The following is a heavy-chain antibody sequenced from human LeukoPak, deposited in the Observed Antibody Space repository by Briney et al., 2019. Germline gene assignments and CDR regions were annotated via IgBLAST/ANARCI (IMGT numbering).Heavy chain of an antibody. J-gene: IGHJ4*02. V-gene: IGHV3-23*01. Sequence: PGGSLCLTCAASGFTFSNYDMTWVRQAPGKGLEWVSTMSSTDGTTFYADSVKGRFTISRDNSKNILYLQMNNLRAEDTAVYHCAKRGIRGSYYFQYWGQGTLVTVSS. CDR1: GFTFSNYD. CDR2: MSSTDGTT. D-gene: IGHD5-12*01. CDR3: AKRGIRGSYYFQY.